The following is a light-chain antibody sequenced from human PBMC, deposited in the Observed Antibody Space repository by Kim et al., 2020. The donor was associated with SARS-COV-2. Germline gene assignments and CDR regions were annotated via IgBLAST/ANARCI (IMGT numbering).Light chain of an antibody. Sequence: DIQMTQSPSTLSACVGDRVTITCRASQSISTWLTWFQQKPGKPPKLLIYRASSLQSGVPSRFSGSGFGTEFTLSISSLQPDDFATYYCQQYDSYPLTFGGGTKVDIK. V-gene: IGKV1-5*03. CDR1: QSISTW. CDR3: QQYDSYPLT. J-gene: IGKJ4*01. CDR2: RAS.